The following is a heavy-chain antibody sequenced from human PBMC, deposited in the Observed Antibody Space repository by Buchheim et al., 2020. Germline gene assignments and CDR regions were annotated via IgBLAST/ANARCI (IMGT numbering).Heavy chain of an antibody. V-gene: IGHV1-58*01. J-gene: IGHJ4*02. D-gene: IGHD3-22*01. CDR2: IVVGSGNT. Sequence: QMQLVQSGPEVKKPGTSVKVSCKASGFTFTSSAVQWVRQARGQRLEWIGWIVVGSGNTNYAQKFQERVTITRDMSTSTAYMELISLRSEDTAVYYCAADSRSSDYYPYYFDYWGQGTL. CDR1: GFTFTSSA. CDR3: AADSRSSDYYPYYFDY.